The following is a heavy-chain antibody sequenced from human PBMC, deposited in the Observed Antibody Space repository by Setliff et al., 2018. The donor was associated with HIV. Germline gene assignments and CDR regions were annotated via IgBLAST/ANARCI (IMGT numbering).Heavy chain of an antibody. V-gene: IGHV1-69*13. J-gene: IGHJ3*02. CDR3: AMSMTTYPVSWAFDI. CDR1: GSTFSSYT. CDR2: IIPIFGTT. Sequence: SVKVSCKASGSTFSSYTISWVRQAPGQGLEWMGGIIPIFGTTNYAQKFQGRVTITADESTSTAYMELSSLRSEDTAVYYCAMSMTTYPVSWAFDIWGQGTMVTVSS. D-gene: IGHD4-4*01.